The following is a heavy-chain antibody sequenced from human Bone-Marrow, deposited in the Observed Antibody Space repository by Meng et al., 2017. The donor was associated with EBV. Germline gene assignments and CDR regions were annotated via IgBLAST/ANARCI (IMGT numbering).Heavy chain of an antibody. D-gene: IGHD6-19*01. V-gene: IGHV4-61*01. CDR2: IYYSGST. J-gene: IGHJ5*02. CDR1: GGSVSSGSYY. CDR3: ARPFPSWQSPRLDPFGA. Sequence: VHLQGSGPGLVKPSEPLSLPCTVSGGSVSSGSYYWSWIRQPPGKGLEWIGYIYYSGSTNYNPSLKSRVTVSVDTSKNQFSLRLTSVTAADTAVYYCARPFPSWQSPRLDPFGAWGQGTLVTVSS.